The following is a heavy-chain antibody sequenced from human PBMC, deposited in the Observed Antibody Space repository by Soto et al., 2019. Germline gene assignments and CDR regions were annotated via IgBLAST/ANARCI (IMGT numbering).Heavy chain of an antibody. D-gene: IGHD3-22*01. Sequence: PSETLSLTCTVSGGSISSGGYYWSWIRQHPGKGLEWIGYIYYSGSTYYNPSLKSRVTISVDTSKNQFSLKLSSVTAADTAVYYCARSGEEYYDSSGFSFDYWGQGTLVTVSS. CDR1: GGSISSGGYY. V-gene: IGHV4-31*03. CDR2: IYYSGST. J-gene: IGHJ4*02. CDR3: ARSGEEYYDSSGFSFDY.